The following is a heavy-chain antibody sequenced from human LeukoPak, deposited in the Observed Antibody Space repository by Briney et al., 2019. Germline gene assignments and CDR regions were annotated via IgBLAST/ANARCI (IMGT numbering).Heavy chain of an antibody. CDR3: ARVKRGVVVVAATYYFDY. V-gene: IGHV1-2*02. CDR2: INPNSGGT. D-gene: IGHD2-15*01. CDR1: GYTFTGYY. J-gene: IGHJ4*02. Sequence: ASVKVSCKASGYTFTGYYMRWVRQAPGQGLEWMGWINPNSGGTNYAQKFQGRVTMTRDTSISTAYMELSRLRSDDTAVYYCARVKRGVVVVAATYYFDYWGQGTLVTVSS.